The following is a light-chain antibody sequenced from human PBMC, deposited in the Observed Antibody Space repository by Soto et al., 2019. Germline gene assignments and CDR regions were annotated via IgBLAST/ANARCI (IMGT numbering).Light chain of an antibody. CDR3: MQRIEFPLT. V-gene: IGKV2-40*01. Sequence: DIVMTQTPLSLPVTPGEPASISCGSSQSLLDSDDGNTYLDSYLQKPGQSPQLLIYTVSYRASGVPDRFSGSGSGTDFTLKISRVEAEDVGVYYCMQRIEFPLTFGGGTKVDIK. CDR2: TVS. J-gene: IGKJ4*01. CDR1: QSLLDSDDGNTY.